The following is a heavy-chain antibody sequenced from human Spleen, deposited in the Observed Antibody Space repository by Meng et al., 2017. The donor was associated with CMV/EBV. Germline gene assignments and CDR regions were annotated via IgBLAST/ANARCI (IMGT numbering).Heavy chain of an antibody. CDR2: INPDSGGT. Sequence: QVQLVQSGDEVKKPGSSVKVSCKTSVDTISRKTISWVRQAPGQGLEWMGRINPDSGGTDYSQNFQGRVTMTRETSISTVYMELSSLRSDDTAVYYCTRKGPYAAYDIWGQGTLVTVSS. CDR1: VDTISRKT. D-gene: IGHD3-16*01. CDR3: TRKGPYAAYDI. V-gene: IGHV1-2*06. J-gene: IGHJ3*02.